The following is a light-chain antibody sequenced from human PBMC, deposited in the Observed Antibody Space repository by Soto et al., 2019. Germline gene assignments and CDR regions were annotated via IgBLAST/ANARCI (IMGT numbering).Light chain of an antibody. CDR2: DAS. Sequence: TVLTQSPGTLSLSPGERATLSCRASQSVSSYLAWYQQKPGQAPRLLISDASNRATGIPARFSGSGSGTDFTLTISTLEPEDFAVYYCQHRSEWPVSFGQGTRLEIK. CDR3: QHRSEWPVS. CDR1: QSVSSY. J-gene: IGKJ5*01. V-gene: IGKV3-11*01.